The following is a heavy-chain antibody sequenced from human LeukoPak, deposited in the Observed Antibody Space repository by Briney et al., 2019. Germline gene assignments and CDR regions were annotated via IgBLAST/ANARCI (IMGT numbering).Heavy chain of an antibody. D-gene: IGHD3-10*01. J-gene: IGHJ4*02. Sequence: GGSLRLSCAASGFTFSSYAMSWVRQAPGKGLEWVAFIRSKGYGGAREYDASVKGRFTISRDDSRNIAYLQMDRLETEDAAVYYCGRGSTVRGAKYYFDSWGQGSLVTVSS. CDR1: GFTFSSYA. V-gene: IGHV3-49*04. CDR3: GRGSTVRGAKYYFDS. CDR2: IRSKGYGGAR.